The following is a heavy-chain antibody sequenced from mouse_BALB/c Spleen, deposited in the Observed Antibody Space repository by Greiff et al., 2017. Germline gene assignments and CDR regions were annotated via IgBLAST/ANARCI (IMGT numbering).Heavy chain of an antibody. CDR2: IYPGDGDT. CDR3: ARPGNSYAMDY. J-gene: IGHJ4*01. V-gene: IGHV1-87*01. CDR1: GYTFTSYW. D-gene: IGHD2-1*01. Sequence: VQLQESGAELARPGASVKLSCKASGYTFTSYWMQWVKQRPGQGLEWIGAIYPGDGDTRYTQKFKGKATLTADKSSSTAYMQLSSLASEDSAVYYCARPGNSYAMDYGGQGTSVTVSS.